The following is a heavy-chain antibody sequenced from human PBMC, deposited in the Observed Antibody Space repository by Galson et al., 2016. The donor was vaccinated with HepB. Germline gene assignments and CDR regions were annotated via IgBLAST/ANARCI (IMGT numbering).Heavy chain of an antibody. V-gene: IGHV3-7*03. CDR3: ARDFLFAHDL. CDR1: GFTFSNYW. CDR2: IKQDGSEE. J-gene: IGHJ5*02. Sequence: SLRLSCAASGFTFSNYWMNWVRQAPGKGLEWVANIKQDGSEEYYVDSVEGRFTISRDNAKNSLYLQMHSLRAEDTALYYCARDFLFAHDLWGPGTLVTVSS. D-gene: IGHD3-16*01.